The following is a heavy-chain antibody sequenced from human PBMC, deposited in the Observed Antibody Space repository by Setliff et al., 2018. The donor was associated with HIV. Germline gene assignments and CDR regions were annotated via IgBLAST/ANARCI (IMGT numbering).Heavy chain of an antibody. J-gene: IGHJ4*02. CDR3: AKGRCSGSSCYFDY. D-gene: IGHD2-15*01. V-gene: IGHV3-21*04. CDR1: GFTFSNYN. Sequence: GGSLRLSCAASGFTFSNYNMNWVRQAPGKGLEWVSSISGTIGYADSVKGRFTISRDNAKNSLYLQMSSLRAEDMALYYCAKGRCSGSSCYFDYWGQGTLVTVSS. CDR2: ISGTI.